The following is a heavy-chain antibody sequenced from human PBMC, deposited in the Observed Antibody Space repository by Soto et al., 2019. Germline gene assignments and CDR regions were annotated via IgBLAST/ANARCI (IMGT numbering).Heavy chain of an antibody. D-gene: IGHD3-16*02. Sequence: SVKVSCKASGGTFSNYGFSWVRQAPGQGLECMGGIIPSSDTANYVQKFQGRVIITAXAXXTXXXMXLXXLRXEXSAVYYCAIDESDDYVWGSYRSWGQGTPVTVSS. CDR2: IIPSSDTA. CDR3: AIDESDDYVWGSYRS. CDR1: GGTFSNYG. V-gene: IGHV1-69*13. J-gene: IGHJ5*02.